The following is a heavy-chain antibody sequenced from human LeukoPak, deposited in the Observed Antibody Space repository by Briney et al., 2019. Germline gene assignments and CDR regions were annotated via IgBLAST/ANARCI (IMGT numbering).Heavy chain of an antibody. V-gene: IGHV3-23*01. CDR1: GFSFSSYA. J-gene: IGHJ4*02. Sequence: PGVSLRLSCAASGFSFSSYAMSWVRQAPGKGLEWVSGINGRGDSTVYADSVKGRFTISRDNSKNTLYLQMNSLRAEDTAVYYCARAEGDFWSGYYRGGQYDYWGQGTLVTVSS. D-gene: IGHD3-3*01. CDR3: ARAEGDFWSGYYRGGQYDY. CDR2: INGRGDST.